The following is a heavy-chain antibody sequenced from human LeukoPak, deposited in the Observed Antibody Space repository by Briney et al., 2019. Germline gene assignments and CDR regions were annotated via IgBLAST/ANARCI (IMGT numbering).Heavy chain of an antibody. J-gene: IGHJ4*02. V-gene: IGHV3-48*02. Sequence: GGSLRLSCAASGFTFSSYSMNWVRQAAGRGLEWVSYISSSGSTLHYADSVKGRLTISRDSAKSSLYVQLNSLRDEDTAVYYCAREYSSSSGKALDYWGQGTLVTVSS. CDR3: AREYSSSSGKALDY. CDR1: GFTFSSYS. CDR2: ISSSGSTL. D-gene: IGHD6-6*01.